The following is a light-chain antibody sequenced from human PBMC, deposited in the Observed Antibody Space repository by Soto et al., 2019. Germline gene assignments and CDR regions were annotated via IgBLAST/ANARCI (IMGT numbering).Light chain of an antibody. V-gene: IGKV1-12*01. J-gene: IGKJ5*01. CDR2: AAS. Sequence: IQMTQSPSSVSASVGDRVTIICRASQGVSSYLAWYQQKPGKAPKLLIYAASSLQSGVPSRFSGSGFGTDFTLTIDSLQPEDFATYYCQQANSFPITFGQGTRLEIK. CDR3: QQANSFPIT. CDR1: QGVSSY.